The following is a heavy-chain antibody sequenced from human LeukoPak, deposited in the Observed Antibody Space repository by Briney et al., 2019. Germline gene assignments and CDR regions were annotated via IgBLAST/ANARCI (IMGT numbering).Heavy chain of an antibody. Sequence: GASVKVSCKASGGTFSSYAISWVRQDPGQGLEWMGGIIPILCTANYAQKFQGRVTITADESTSTAYMELSSLRSEDTAVYYCARHPEDGFWSEQQTYYYYGMDVWGQGTTVTVSS. V-gene: IGHV1-69*13. CDR3: ARHPEDGFWSEQQTYYYYGMDV. CDR1: GGTFSSYA. J-gene: IGHJ6*02. CDR2: IIPILCTA. D-gene: IGHD3-3*01.